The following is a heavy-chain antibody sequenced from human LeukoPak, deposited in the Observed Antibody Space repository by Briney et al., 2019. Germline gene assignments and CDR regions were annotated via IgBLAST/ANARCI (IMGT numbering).Heavy chain of an antibody. CDR2: IQPDGSEQ. V-gene: IGHV3-7*01. D-gene: IGHD3-10*01. J-gene: IGHJ5*02. Sequence: GGSLRLSCAASGFTFSSYWMSWARQAPGKGLEWVGNIQPDGSEQYPVDSVKGRFTISRDNSRKLLFLQMNSLRVEDTAVYYCASQSYTRFDPWGQGTLVTVSS. CDR3: ASQSYTRFDP. CDR1: GFTFSSYW.